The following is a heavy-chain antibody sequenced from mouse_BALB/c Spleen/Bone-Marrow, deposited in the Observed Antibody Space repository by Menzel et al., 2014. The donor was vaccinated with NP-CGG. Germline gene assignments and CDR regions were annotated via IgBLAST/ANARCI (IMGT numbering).Heavy chain of an antibody. J-gene: IGHJ2*01. CDR2: IRNKANGYTT. V-gene: IGHV7-3*02. CDR1: GFTFTDYY. CDR3: ARDKGRVFFDY. Sequence: EVNVVESGGGLVQPGGSLRLSCATSGFTFTDYYMNWVRQPPGKALEWLCFIRNKANGYTTEYSASVKSRFTISRDNSQNILYLQMNALRADDSATYYCARDKGRVFFDYWGQGTTLTVSS.